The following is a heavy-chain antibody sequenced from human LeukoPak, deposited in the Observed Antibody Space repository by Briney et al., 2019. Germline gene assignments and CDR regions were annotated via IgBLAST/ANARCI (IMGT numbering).Heavy chain of an antibody. CDR3: AALLEVGATTVSLDY. CDR2: FDPEDGET. V-gene: IGHV1-24*01. J-gene: IGHJ4*02. CDR1: GYTLTELS. D-gene: IGHD1-26*01. Sequence: ASVKVSCKVSGYTLTELSMHWVRQAPGKGIGWMGGFDPEDGETIYAQKFQGRVTMTEDTSTDTAYMKLSSLRSEATAVYYCAALLEVGATTVSLDYWGQGTLVTVSS.